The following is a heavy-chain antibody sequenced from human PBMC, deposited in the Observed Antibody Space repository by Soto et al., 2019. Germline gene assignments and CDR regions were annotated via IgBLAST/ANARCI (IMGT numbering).Heavy chain of an antibody. D-gene: IGHD3-3*01. V-gene: IGHV1-18*01. CDR1: GYSFTSYG. Sequence: QVPLVQSGAEVQKPGASVKVSCKASGYSFTSYGITWVRQAPGQGLEWMGWISAYNGNTKYTKRLQGRVTMTTDTSTSTAYMELRSLRSDDTAVYYCARDTIFGVVNLDYWGQGTLVTVSS. J-gene: IGHJ4*02. CDR2: ISAYNGNT. CDR3: ARDTIFGVVNLDY.